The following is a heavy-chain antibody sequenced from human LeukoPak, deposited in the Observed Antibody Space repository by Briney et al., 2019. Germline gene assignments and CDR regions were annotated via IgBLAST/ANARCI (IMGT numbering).Heavy chain of an antibody. D-gene: IGHD1-26*01. CDR1: GFTFSSYS. CDR2: ISRSSSYI. Sequence: PGGSLRLSCAASGFTFSSYSMNWVRQAPGKGLEWVSSISRSSSYIYYADSVKGRFTISRDNAKNSLYLQMNSLRAEDTAVYYCARGVGATSHFDYWGQGTLVTVSS. J-gene: IGHJ4*02. CDR3: ARGVGATSHFDY. V-gene: IGHV3-21*01.